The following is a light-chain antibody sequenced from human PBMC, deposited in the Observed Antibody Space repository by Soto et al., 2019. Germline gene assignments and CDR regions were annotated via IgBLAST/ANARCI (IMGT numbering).Light chain of an antibody. J-gene: IGKJ1*01. CDR2: DAS. CDR1: QTISSW. Sequence: DIQMTQSPSSLSASVGDRVTITCRASQTISSWLAWYQQKPGKAPKLLIYDASSLQSGVPSRFSGIGSGTEFTLTISSLQPDDFATYYCQQYNSHWTFGQGTKVDI. V-gene: IGKV1-5*01. CDR3: QQYNSHWT.